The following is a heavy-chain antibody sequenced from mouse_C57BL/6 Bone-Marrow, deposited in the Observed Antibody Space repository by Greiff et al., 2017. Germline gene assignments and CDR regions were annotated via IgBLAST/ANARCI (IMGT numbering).Heavy chain of an antibody. CDR1: GFSLTSYG. J-gene: IGHJ2*01. Sequence: VKLMESGPGLVQPSQSLSITCTVSGFSLTSYGVHWVRQSPGKGLEWLGVIWSGGSTDYNAAFISRLSISKDNSKSQVFFKMNSLQADDTAIYYCARNADGYYFDYWGQGTTLTVSS. CDR2: IWSGGST. D-gene: IGHD2-3*01. CDR3: ARNADGYYFDY. V-gene: IGHV2-2*01.